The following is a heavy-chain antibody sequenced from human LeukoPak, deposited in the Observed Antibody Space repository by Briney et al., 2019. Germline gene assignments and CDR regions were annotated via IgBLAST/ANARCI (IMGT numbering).Heavy chain of an antibody. V-gene: IGHV4-34*01. CDR3: AREPGYSYDEYYYYYGMDV. D-gene: IGHD5-18*01. CDR1: GGSFCGYY. Sequence: SGTLSLTCAVYGGSFCGYYWSWIGPPPGKGLEWIGEINHSGSTNYNPSHKSRVTISVDTSKNQFSLKLSSVTAADTAVYYCAREPGYSYDEYYYYYGMDVWGQGTTVTVSS. J-gene: IGHJ6*02. CDR2: INHSGST.